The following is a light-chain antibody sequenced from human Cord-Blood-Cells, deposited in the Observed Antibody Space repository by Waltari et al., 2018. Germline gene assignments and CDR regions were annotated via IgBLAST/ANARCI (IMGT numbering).Light chain of an antibody. CDR1: QSVSSN. CDR2: GAS. V-gene: IGKV3-15*01. Sequence: EIVMTQSPATLSVSPGERATTSCRASQSVSSNLAWYQQKRGQAPRLLIYGASTRATGIPARFSGSGSWTEFTLTISSLQSEDFAVYYCQQYNNWPRTFGQGTKVEIK. CDR3: QQYNNWPRT. J-gene: IGKJ1*01.